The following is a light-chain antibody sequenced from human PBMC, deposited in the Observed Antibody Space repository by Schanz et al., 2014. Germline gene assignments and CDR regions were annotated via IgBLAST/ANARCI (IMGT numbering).Light chain of an antibody. J-gene: IGKJ1*01. Sequence: EIVMTQSPATLSLSPGERVTLSCRASQSVYANFLAWYQQKPGQTPRLLIYRTSMRAAGVPARFSGSGSGTDFTLTVSSLQSEDFAVYYCQQFNKWPPTFGPGTKVEIK. CDR2: RTS. CDR3: QQFNKWPPT. V-gene: IGKV3-15*01. CDR1: QSVYAN.